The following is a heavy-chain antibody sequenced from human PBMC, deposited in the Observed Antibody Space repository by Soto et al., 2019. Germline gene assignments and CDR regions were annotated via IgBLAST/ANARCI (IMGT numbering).Heavy chain of an antibody. D-gene: IGHD6-13*01. V-gene: IGHV6-1*01. CDR3: ARLVGNSWIDY. CDR2: TYYRSKWYY. J-gene: IGHJ4*02. CDR1: GDSVSSNSVV. Sequence: QVQLQQSGPGLVQPSQTLSLTCAISGDSVSSNSVVWNWIRQSPSRGLEWLGRTYYRSKWYYEYAESLKSRIIINPDTSKNQLSLQLNSVTPEDTGVYYCARLVGNSWIDYWGQGTLVTVSS.